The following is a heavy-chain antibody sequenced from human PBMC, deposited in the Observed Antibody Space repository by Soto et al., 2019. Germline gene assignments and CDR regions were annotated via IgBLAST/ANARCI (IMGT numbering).Heavy chain of an antibody. CDR3: AKDREYCSGGSCMLEAFDI. CDR1: VFTFSSYA. V-gene: IGHV3-23*01. D-gene: IGHD2-15*01. CDR2: ISGSGGST. J-gene: IGHJ3*02. Sequence: PWWSLRLSCSASVFTFSSYAMSWLRQAPGKGLEWVSAISGSGGSTYYADSVKGRFTISRDNSKNTLYLQMNSLRAEDTAVYYCAKDREYCSGGSCMLEAFDIWGQGTMVTVSS.